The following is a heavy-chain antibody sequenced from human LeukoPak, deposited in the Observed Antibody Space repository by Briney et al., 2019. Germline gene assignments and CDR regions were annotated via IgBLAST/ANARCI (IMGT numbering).Heavy chain of an antibody. CDR3: ARAIAVAGGFDY. V-gene: IGHV3-21*01. J-gene: IGHJ4*02. CDR2: ISSSSSYI. CDR1: GFPFSDYG. D-gene: IGHD6-19*01. Sequence: GTSLRLSCAASGFPFSDYGMYWVRQAPGKGLEWVSSISSSSSYIYYADSVKGRFTISRDNAKNSLYLQMNSLRAEDTAVYYCARAIAVAGGFDYWGQGTLVTVSS.